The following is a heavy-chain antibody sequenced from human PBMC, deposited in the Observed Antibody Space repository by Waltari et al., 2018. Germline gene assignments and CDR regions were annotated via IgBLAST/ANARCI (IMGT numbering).Heavy chain of an antibody. D-gene: IGHD3-3*01. CDR1: GYSISSGYY. Sequence: QVQLQESGPGLVKPSETLSLTCAVSGYSISSGYYWGWIRQPPGKGLEWIGSIYHSGSPSSNPSLKSRVTISVDTSKTQFSLKLSSVTAADTAVYYCARDSGIYYDFWSGSQRYNWFDPWGQGTLVTVSS. CDR2: IYHSGSP. CDR3: ARDSGIYYDFWSGSQRYNWFDP. J-gene: IGHJ5*02. V-gene: IGHV4-38-2*02.